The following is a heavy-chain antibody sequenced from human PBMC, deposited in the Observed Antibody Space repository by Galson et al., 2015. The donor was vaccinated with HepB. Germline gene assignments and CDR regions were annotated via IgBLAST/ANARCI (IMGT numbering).Heavy chain of an antibody. V-gene: IGHV1-2*06. Sequence: SVKVSCKASGYILSGYPIHWVRQAHGQGLEWMGRINPNSGGTNYAQKFQGRVTMTRDTSIRTAYMELTRLRFDDTAVYYCARGYRQDPVDYWGQGTLVTVSS. J-gene: IGHJ4*02. CDR1: GYILSGYP. CDR2: INPNSGGT. D-gene: IGHD3-16*02. CDR3: ARGYRQDPVDY.